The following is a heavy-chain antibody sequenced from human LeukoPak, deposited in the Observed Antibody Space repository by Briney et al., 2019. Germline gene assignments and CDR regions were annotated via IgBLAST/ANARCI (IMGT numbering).Heavy chain of an antibody. D-gene: IGHD1-26*01. CDR1: GYTFNIYD. CDR2: MSPNSGGT. CDR3: ARGNGVGGDF. Sequence: ASVKVSCKASGYTFNIYDINWMRQATGQGLEWMGWMSPNSGGTNYAQRFQGRLTMTMNTSISTAYMELSSLRSEDTAVYYCARGNGVGGDFWGQGTLVTVSS. V-gene: IGHV1-8*01. J-gene: IGHJ4*02.